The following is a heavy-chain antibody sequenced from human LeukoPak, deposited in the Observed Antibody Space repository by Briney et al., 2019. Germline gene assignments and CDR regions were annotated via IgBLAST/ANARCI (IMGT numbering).Heavy chain of an antibody. D-gene: IGHD6-13*01. CDR1: GFTVSSNH. Sequence: GGSLRLSCAVSGFTVSSNHMSWVRQAPGKGLEWVSVFYSGGDTYYADSVKGRFTISRDNSKNTLYLQMNSLRAEDTAVYYCAREAYSSSWTVVTYFDYWGQGTLVTVSS. CDR3: AREAYSSSWTVVTYFDY. V-gene: IGHV3-53*05. J-gene: IGHJ4*02. CDR2: FYSGGDT.